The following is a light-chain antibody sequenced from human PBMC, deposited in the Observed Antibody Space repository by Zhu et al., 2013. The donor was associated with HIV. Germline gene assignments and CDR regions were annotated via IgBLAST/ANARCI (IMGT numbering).Light chain of an antibody. CDR1: QTISSW. CDR3: QQYNSYPWT. CDR2: GAS. J-gene: IGKJ1*01. V-gene: IGKV1-5*01. Sequence: DIQMTQSPSFVSASVRDRVTITCRASQTISSWLAWYQQKSGKAPQLLIYGASTLEGGVPSRFSGSGSGAEFTLTISSLQPDDFATYYCQQYNSYPWTFGQGTKVEIK.